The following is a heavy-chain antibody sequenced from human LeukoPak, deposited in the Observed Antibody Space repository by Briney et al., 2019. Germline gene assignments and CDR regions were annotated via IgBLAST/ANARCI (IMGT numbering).Heavy chain of an antibody. CDR3: ARGRKRNHDYVWGSYRRVGDYFDY. D-gene: IGHD3-16*02. CDR2: ISSSSSYI. V-gene: IGHV3-21*01. J-gene: IGHJ4*02. Sequence: GGSLRLSCAASGFTFSSSSMNWVRQAPGKGLEWVSSISSSSSYIYYADSVKGRFTISRDNAKNSLYLQMNSLRAEDTAVYYCARGRKRNHDYVWGSYRRVGDYFDYWGQGTLVTVSS. CDR1: GFTFSSSS.